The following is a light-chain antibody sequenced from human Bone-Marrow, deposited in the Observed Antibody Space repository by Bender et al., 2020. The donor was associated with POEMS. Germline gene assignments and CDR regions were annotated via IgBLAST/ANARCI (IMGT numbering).Light chain of an antibody. CDR3: QSADSAGVYYV. CDR2: RDR. J-gene: IGLJ1*01. Sequence: SYEVSQSPSVSVSPGQTASISCSGDILGDNYACWYQQKPGQSPVLVIYRDRERPSGMPERFSGSNSGDTATLTISGTQAMDEADYYCQSADSAGVYYVFGSGTKVTVL. V-gene: IGLV3-1*01. CDR1: ILGDNY.